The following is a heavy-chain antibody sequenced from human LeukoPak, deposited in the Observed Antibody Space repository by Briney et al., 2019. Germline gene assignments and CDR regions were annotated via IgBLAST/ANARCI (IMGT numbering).Heavy chain of an antibody. Sequence: GGSLRLSCAASGFTLSSYWMHWVRQAPGKGLVWVSHINREGSYTSYADSVKGRFTISRDNAKNTLSLQMNSLRDEDTAIYYCAKDFTGPDDSWGQGTLVTVSS. D-gene: IGHD4-11*01. V-gene: IGHV3-74*01. CDR1: GFTLSSYW. J-gene: IGHJ4*02. CDR2: INREGSYT. CDR3: AKDFTGPDDS.